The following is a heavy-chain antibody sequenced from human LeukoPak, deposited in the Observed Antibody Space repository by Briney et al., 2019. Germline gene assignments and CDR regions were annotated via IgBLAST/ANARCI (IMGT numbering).Heavy chain of an antibody. V-gene: IGHV4-30-2*01. J-gene: IGHJ3*02. Sequence: PSQTLSLTCAVSGGSISSGGYSWSWIRQPPGKGLEWIGYINHSGNAYYNSSLKSRVTISADMSKNQFSLKLSSVTGADTAVYYCARGRRIDNGFDIWGQGTMVTVSS. CDR1: GGSISSGGYS. D-gene: IGHD2-15*01. CDR2: INHSGNA. CDR3: ARGRRIDNGFDI.